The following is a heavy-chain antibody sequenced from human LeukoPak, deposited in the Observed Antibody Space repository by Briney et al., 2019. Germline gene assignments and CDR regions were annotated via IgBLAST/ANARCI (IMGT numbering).Heavy chain of an antibody. Sequence: PGGSLRLSCAASGFTFSSYGMHWVRQAPGKGLEWVAVISYDGSNKYYADSVKGRFTISRDNSKNTLYLQMNSLRAEDTAVYYCAKASAAAGTAEYFQHWGQGTLVTVSS. CDR1: GFTFSSYG. V-gene: IGHV3-30*18. J-gene: IGHJ1*01. D-gene: IGHD6-13*01. CDR2: ISYDGSNK. CDR3: AKASAAAGTAEYFQH.